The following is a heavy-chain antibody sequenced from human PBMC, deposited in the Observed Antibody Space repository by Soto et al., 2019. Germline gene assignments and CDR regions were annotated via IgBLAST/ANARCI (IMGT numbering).Heavy chain of an antibody. J-gene: IGHJ3*02. Sequence: QVQLVQSGAEVKKPGSSVKVSCKASGGTFSSYTISWVRQAPGQGLEWMGRIIPILGIANYAQKFQGRVTITADNSTSTSYMELSSLRAEETAVYYCARSSYALWSGYTDALDIWGQGTMVTVSS. CDR3: ARSSYALWSGYTDALDI. V-gene: IGHV1-69*02. CDR1: GGTFSSYT. D-gene: IGHD3-3*01. CDR2: IIPILGIA.